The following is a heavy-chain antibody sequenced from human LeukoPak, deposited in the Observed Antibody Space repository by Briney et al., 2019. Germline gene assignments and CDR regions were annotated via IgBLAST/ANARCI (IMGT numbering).Heavy chain of an antibody. CDR1: GGTFSSYA. Sequence: ASVKVSCKASGGTFSSYAISWVRQATGQGLEWMGWMNPNSGNTGYAQKFQGRVTMTRNTSISTAYMELSSLRSEDTAVYYCARSSIAARLYWGQGTLVTVSS. J-gene: IGHJ4*02. CDR2: MNPNSGNT. CDR3: ARSSIAARLY. D-gene: IGHD6-6*01. V-gene: IGHV1-8*02.